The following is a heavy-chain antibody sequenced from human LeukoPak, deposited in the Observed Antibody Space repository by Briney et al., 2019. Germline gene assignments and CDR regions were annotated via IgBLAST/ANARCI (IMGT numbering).Heavy chain of an antibody. CDR1: GYTFTSYG. CDR3: ARDSRIRGRGNWFDP. J-gene: IGHJ5*02. V-gene: IGHV1-18*01. Sequence: GASVKVSCKASGYTFTSYGISWVRQAPGQGLEWMGWISAYNGNTNYAQKLQGRVTMTTDTSTSTAYMELRSLRSDDTAVYYCARDSRIRGRGNWFDPWGQGTLVTVSS. D-gene: IGHD2-15*01. CDR2: ISAYNGNT.